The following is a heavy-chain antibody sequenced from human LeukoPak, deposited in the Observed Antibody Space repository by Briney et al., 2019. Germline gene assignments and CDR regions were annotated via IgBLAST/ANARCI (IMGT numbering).Heavy chain of an antibody. D-gene: IGHD5-18*01. Sequence: ASVKVSCKSSGYTFTNYYMHWARQAPGQGLEWMGWMNPNSGNTGYAQKFQGRVTMTRNTSISTAYMELSSLRSEDTAVYYCARAGTAMVLYYYYYGMDVWGQGTTVTVSS. J-gene: IGHJ6*02. V-gene: IGHV1-8*02. CDR2: MNPNSGNT. CDR1: GYTFTNYY. CDR3: ARAGTAMVLYYYYYGMDV.